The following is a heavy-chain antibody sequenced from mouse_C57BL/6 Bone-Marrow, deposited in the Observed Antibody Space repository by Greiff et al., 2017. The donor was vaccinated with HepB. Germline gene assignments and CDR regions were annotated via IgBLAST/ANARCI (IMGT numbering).Heavy chain of an antibody. V-gene: IGHV14-4*01. D-gene: IGHD1-1*01. CDR2: IDPENGDT. J-gene: IGHJ3*01. Sequence: EVQLQQSGAELVRPGASVKLSCTASGFNIKDDYMHWVKQRPEQGLEWIGWIDPENGDTEYASKFQGKATITADTSSNTAYLQLSSLTSEDTAVYYCYYYGSSPVAYWGQGTLVTVSA. CDR1: GFNIKDDY. CDR3: YYYGSSPVAY.